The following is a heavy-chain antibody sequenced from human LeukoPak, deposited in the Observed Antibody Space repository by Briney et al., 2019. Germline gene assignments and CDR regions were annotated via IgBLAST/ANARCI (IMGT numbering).Heavy chain of an antibody. CDR2: TYYSGST. CDR3: ARHQGTYSSSWYDY. D-gene: IGHD6-13*01. Sequence: SETLSLTCTVSGGSISSYYWSWIRQPPGKGLEWIGYTYYSGSTNYNPSLKSRVTISVDTSKNQFSLKLSSVTAADTAVYYCARHQGTYSSSWYDYWGQGTLVTVSS. V-gene: IGHV4-59*08. CDR1: GGSISSYY. J-gene: IGHJ4*02.